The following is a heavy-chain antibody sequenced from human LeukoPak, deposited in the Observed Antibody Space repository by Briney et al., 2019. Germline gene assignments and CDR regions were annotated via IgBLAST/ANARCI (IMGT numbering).Heavy chain of an antibody. Sequence: ASVKVSCKASGGSFNSHSISWVRQAPGHGLEWMGGIIPIFDIANYAEKFQGRVTITADESASTAYMELSSLTLEDTAVYYCARDVSPTGELHTWLDPWGQGTLVTVSS. CDR3: ARDVSPTGELHTWLDP. CDR2: IIPIFDIA. D-gene: IGHD1-26*01. V-gene: IGHV1-69*13. J-gene: IGHJ5*02. CDR1: GGSFNSHS.